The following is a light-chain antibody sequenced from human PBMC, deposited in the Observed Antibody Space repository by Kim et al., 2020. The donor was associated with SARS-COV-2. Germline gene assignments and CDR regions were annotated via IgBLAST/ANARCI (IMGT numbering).Light chain of an antibody. CDR1: KNY. CDR3: QQRDNWPLT. CDR2: DSV. J-gene: IGKJ5*01. V-gene: IGKV3-11*01. Sequence: KNYLAWYQQKPVQAPRLLIYDSVKRATGIPARFSGSGSGTDFTLTINTLDPDDFATYYSQQRDNWPLTFGQGTRLEIK.